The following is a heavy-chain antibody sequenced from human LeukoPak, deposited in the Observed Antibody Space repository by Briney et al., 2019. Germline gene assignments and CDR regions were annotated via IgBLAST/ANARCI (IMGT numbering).Heavy chain of an antibody. J-gene: IGHJ5*02. Sequence: PSETLSLTCTVSGGSLSSYYWSWIRQPPGKGLEWIGDIYYSGSTNYNPSLKSRVTISVHTSQAEFSLKLSSLTAADTAVYYCARGRIRLDPRGEGTLATVSS. V-gene: IGHV4-59*01. CDR3: ARGRIRLDP. CDR2: IYYSGST. D-gene: IGHD3-3*02. CDR1: GGSLSSYY.